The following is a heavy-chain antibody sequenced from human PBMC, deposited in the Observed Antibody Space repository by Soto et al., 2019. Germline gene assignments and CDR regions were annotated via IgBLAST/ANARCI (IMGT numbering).Heavy chain of an antibody. CDR1: GGSVSSGSYY. D-gene: IGHD3-22*01. J-gene: IGHJ3*02. CDR2: IYYSGST. V-gene: IGHV4-61*01. CDR3: ARDSGLLDAFDI. Sequence: SESLSLTCTVSGGSVSSGSYYWSWIRQPPGKGLEWIGYIYYSGSTNYNPSLKSRVTISVDTSKNQFSLKLSSVTAADTAVYYCARDSGLLDAFDIWGQGTMVTVSS.